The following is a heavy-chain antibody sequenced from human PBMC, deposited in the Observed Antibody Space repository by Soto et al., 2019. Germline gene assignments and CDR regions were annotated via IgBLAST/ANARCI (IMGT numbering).Heavy chain of an antibody. J-gene: IGHJ5*02. CDR1: GGSISSGDYY. Sequence: SETLSLTCTVSGGSISSGDYYWSWIRQPPGKGLEWIGYIYYSGSTYYNLSLKSRVTISVDTSKNQFSLKLSSVTAADTAVYYCARVQGYYDFWSGYRYNWFDPWGQETVVTVSS. D-gene: IGHD3-3*01. CDR2: IYYSGST. CDR3: ARVQGYYDFWSGYRYNWFDP. V-gene: IGHV4-30-4*01.